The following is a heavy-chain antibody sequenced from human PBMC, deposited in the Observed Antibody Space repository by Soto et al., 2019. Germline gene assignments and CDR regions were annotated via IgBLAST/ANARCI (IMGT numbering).Heavy chain of an antibody. Sequence: EVQLVESGGGSVQPGRSLRLSCAASGFTFDDYAMHWVRQAPGKGLEWVSGLSWNSGRIGYADSVKGRFTISRDNAKNSLYLEMNSLRADDTALYYCAKDRGPGETTDGGAYFDYWGQGTLVTVSS. V-gene: IGHV3-9*01. CDR3: AKDRGPGETTDGGAYFDY. CDR2: LSWNSGRI. D-gene: IGHD3-10*01. CDR1: GFTFDDYA. J-gene: IGHJ4*02.